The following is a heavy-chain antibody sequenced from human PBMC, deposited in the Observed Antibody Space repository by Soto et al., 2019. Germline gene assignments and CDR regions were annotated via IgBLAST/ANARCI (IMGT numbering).Heavy chain of an antibody. CDR3: ARGGYYYYGMDV. D-gene: IGHD5-12*01. J-gene: IGHJ6*02. CDR1: GVSFSSYC. CDR2: IYYSGST. V-gene: IGHV4-59*01. Sequence: SETLSLTCAVYGVSFSSYCWSWIRQPPGKGLEWIGYIYYSGSTNYNPSLKSRVTISVDTSKNQFSLKLGSVTAADTAVYYCARGGYYYYGMDVWGQGTTVTVSS.